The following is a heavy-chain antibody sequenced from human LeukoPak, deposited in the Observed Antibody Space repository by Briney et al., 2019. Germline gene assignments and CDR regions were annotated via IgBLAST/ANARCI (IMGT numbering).Heavy chain of an antibody. CDR1: GFTFSSYS. D-gene: IGHD6-13*01. CDR2: ISSSSSYI. CDR3: ARDLSWYSSSWYLRGDWFDP. J-gene: IGHJ5*02. Sequence: GGSLRLSCAASGFTFSSYSMNWVRQAPGKGLEWVSSISSSSSYIYYADSVKGRFTISRDNAKNSLYLQMNSLRAEDTAVYYCARDLSWYSSSWYLRGDWFDPWGQGTLVTVSS. V-gene: IGHV3-21*01.